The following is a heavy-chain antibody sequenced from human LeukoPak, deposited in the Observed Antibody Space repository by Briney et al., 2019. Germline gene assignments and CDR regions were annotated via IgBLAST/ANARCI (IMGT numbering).Heavy chain of an antibody. V-gene: IGHV3-74*01. CDR1: GFTFNSHW. CDR2: ISSDGRDT. D-gene: IGHD2-15*01. Sequence: GGSLTLPCAASGFTFNSHWMHWVRQAPGKGRVWLSRISSDGRDTGCAASVKGRFTISRDNAKNTLYLQVNSLRAEDTAVYYCARCSYSGGSCPDFWGQGTLVTVSS. J-gene: IGHJ4*02. CDR3: ARCSYSGGSCPDF.